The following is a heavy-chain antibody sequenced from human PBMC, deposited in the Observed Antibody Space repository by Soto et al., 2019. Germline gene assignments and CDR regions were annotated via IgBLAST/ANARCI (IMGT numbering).Heavy chain of an antibody. CDR1: ADSSTISNSY. CDR3: ARHRIEVVWRGFDF. Sequence: TSETLSLTCTVSADSSTISNSYWGWLRQPPGKGLQWIGSPSYNGGTFYNPSLKGRVAISVDTSKKQSSLQVTSVTAADTAVYYCARHRIEVVWRGFDFWGQGSPVTVSS. V-gene: IGHV4-39*01. D-gene: IGHD1-1*01. CDR2: PSYNGGT. J-gene: IGHJ4*02.